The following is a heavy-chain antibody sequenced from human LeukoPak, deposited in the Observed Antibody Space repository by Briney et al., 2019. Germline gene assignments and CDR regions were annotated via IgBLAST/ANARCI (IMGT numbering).Heavy chain of an antibody. V-gene: IGHV1-69*13. CDR1: GGTFSSYA. Sequence: SVKVSCKASGGTFSSYAISWVRQAPGQGLEWMGGIIPIFGTANYAQKFQGRVTITADESTSTAYMELSSLRSEDTAVYYCARHLTVRTYLGGYGMDVWGKGTMVTVSS. CDR3: ARHLTVRTYLGGYGMDV. CDR2: IIPIFGTA. D-gene: IGHD3-10*01. J-gene: IGHJ6*04.